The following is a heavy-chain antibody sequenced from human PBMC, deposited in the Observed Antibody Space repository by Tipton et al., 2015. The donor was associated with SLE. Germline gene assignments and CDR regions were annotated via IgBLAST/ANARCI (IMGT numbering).Heavy chain of an antibody. CDR3: AIPYTYSSGWLYFDY. V-gene: IGHV4-34*01. Sequence: TLSLTCAVYGGSFSGYYWSWIRQPPGKGLEWIGEINHSGSTNYNPSLKSRVTISVDTSKNQFSLKLSSVTAADTAVYYCAIPYTYSSGWLYFDYWGQGTLVTVSS. CDR2: INHSGST. D-gene: IGHD6-19*01. J-gene: IGHJ4*02. CDR1: GGSFSGYY.